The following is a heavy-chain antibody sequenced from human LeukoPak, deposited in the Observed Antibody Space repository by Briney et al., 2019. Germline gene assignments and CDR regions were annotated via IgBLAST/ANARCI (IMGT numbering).Heavy chain of an antibody. CDR2: ISSSGSII. J-gene: IGHJ4*02. CDR1: GFTFSSYS. V-gene: IGHV3-48*02. CDR3: ARGNCNNNSWYFAFDY. Sequence: GGSLRLSCAASGFTFSSYSMNWVRQAPGKGLEWVSYISSSGSIIYYADSVKGRFTISRDNAKNSLYLQMNSLRDEDTAVYYCARGNCNNNSWYFAFDYWGQGTLVTVSS. D-gene: IGHD2/OR15-2a*01.